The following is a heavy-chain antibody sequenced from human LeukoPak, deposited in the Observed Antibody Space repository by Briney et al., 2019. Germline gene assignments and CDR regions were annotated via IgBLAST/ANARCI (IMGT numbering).Heavy chain of an antibody. CDR2: ISYDGSNK. CDR1: GFTFSSYG. V-gene: IGHV3-30*18. Sequence: PGGSLRLSCAASGFTFSSYGMHWVRQAPGKGLEWVAVISYDGSNKYYADSVKGRFTISRDNSKNTLYLQMNSLRAEDTAVYYCAKDSYGITMIVGNTDYWGQGTLVTVSS. D-gene: IGHD3-22*01. CDR3: AKDSYGITMIVGNTDY. J-gene: IGHJ4*02.